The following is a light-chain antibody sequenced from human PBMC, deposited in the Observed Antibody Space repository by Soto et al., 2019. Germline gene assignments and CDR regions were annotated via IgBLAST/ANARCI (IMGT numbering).Light chain of an antibody. CDR2: DAS. Sequence: DIVFTQSPVTLSLSPVERATLCCRASQSISRYLAWYQQKPGQAPRLLIFDASNRATGIPARFSGSGSGTDFTLTISSLESEDFAVYYCQQRTNWVTFGQGTRLEIK. V-gene: IGKV3-11*01. J-gene: IGKJ5*01. CDR3: QQRTNWVT. CDR1: QSISRY.